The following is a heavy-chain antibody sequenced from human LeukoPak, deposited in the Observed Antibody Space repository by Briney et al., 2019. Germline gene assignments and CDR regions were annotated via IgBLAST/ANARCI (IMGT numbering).Heavy chain of an antibody. J-gene: IGHJ4*02. D-gene: IGHD2-8*02. CDR2: ITSSSTYM. Sequence: PGGSLRLSCAASGFTFNSYNMNWVRQAPGKGLEWVSSITSSSTYMYYADSVKGRFTISRDNARNSLYLQMNSLRAEDTAIYYCATYRQVLLPFESWGQGTLVTVSS. CDR3: ATYRQVLLPFES. V-gene: IGHV3-21*04. CDR1: GFTFNSYN.